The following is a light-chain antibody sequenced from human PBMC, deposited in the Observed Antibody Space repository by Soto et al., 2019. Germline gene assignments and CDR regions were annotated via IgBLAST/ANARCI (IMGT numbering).Light chain of an antibody. CDR1: QSVSSSY. CDR2: GAS. J-gene: IGKJ5*01. Sequence: EIETTQSPGAIALSSVEIATRSFMASQSVSSSYLAWYQQKPGQAPRLLIYGASSRATGIPDRFSGSGSGTDFTLTISSLQPEDFATYYCQQFNNYLITFGQGTRLEIK. V-gene: IGKV3-20*01. CDR3: QQFNNYLIT.